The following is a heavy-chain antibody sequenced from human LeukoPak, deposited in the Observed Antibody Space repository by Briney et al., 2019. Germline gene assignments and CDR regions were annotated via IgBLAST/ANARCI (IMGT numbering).Heavy chain of an antibody. CDR3: AKDGDCTNGVCYYFDY. J-gene: IGHJ4*02. CDR2: ISGSGGST. CDR1: GFTFSSYA. D-gene: IGHD2-8*01. V-gene: IGHV3-23*01. Sequence: GGSLRLSCAASGFTFSSYAMSWVRQAPGKGLEWVSAISGSGGSTYYAGSVKGRFTISRDNSKNTLYLQMNSLRAEDTAVYYCAKDGDCTNGVCYYFDYWGQGTLVTVSS.